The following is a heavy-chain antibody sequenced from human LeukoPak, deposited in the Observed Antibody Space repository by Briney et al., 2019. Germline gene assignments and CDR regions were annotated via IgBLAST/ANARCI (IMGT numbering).Heavy chain of an antibody. CDR2: VFYTGTT. CDR3: ARQVLLYFDK. D-gene: IGHD2-8*01. CDR1: GDSIRTTSYY. V-gene: IGHV4-39*01. Sequence: SETLSLTCSVSGDSIRTTSYYWDWIRQAPGKGLEWIGTVFYTGTTYYSPSLKSRITISVDTSKNQFSLNLSSVTAADTAVYYCARQVLLYFDKWGQGAPVTVSS. J-gene: IGHJ4*02.